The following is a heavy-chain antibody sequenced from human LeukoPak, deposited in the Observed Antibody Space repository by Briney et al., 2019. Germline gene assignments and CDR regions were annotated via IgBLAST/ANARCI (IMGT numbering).Heavy chain of an antibody. Sequence: SETLSLTCSVSGASISSTSYYWGWIRRPPGKGLEWIGSISYSGTTFYSPSLESRITISVDTPKNQFSLKLSSVTAADTAVYYCARGPLPSYYFDYWGQGTLVTVSS. CDR1: GASISSTSYY. V-gene: IGHV4-39*07. J-gene: IGHJ4*02. CDR3: ARGPLPSYYFDY. D-gene: IGHD2-15*01. CDR2: ISYSGTT.